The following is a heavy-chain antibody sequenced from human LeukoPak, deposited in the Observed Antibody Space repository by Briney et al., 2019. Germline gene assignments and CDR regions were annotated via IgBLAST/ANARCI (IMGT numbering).Heavy chain of an antibody. CDR2: IWYDGSNK. CDR3: AKAPHTLAYCGGDCYSYFDY. Sequence: GGSLRLSCAASGFTFSSYGMHWVRQAPGKGLEWVAVIWYDGSNKYYADSVKGRFTISRDNSKNTLYLQMNSLRAEDTAVYYRAKAPHTLAYCGGDCYSYFDYWGQGTLVTVSS. CDR1: GFTFSSYG. J-gene: IGHJ4*02. D-gene: IGHD2-21*02. V-gene: IGHV3-33*06.